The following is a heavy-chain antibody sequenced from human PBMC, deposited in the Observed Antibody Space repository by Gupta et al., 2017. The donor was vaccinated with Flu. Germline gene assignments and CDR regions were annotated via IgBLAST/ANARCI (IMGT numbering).Heavy chain of an antibody. J-gene: IGHJ4*02. CDR2: IWYDGSNK. CDR3: ARDGSGSYGSRFDY. V-gene: IGHV3-33*01. D-gene: IGHD1-26*01. Sequence: QVQLVESGGGVVQPGRSLRLSCAASGFTFSSYGMHWVRQAPGKGLEWVAVIWYDGSNKYYADSVKGRFTISRDNSKNTLYLQMNSLRAEDTAVYYCARDGSGSYGSRFDYWGQGTLVTVSS. CDR1: GFTFSSYG.